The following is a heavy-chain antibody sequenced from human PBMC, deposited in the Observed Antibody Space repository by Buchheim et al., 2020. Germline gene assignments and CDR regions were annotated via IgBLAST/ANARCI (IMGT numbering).Heavy chain of an antibody. CDR2: INSGGSE. V-gene: IGHV3-66*01. D-gene: IGHD3-10*01. J-gene: IGHJ4*02. Sequence: EVQLVESGGGLVQPGGSLRLSCAASGFTFSSNYMSWVRQAPGKGLEWVSVINSGGSEYYADAVKGRCTISRDNSKKTLYHQLNSLRAEDTAVYYCARVYGSGIFGWGQGTL. CDR1: GFTFSSNY. CDR3: ARVYGSGIFG.